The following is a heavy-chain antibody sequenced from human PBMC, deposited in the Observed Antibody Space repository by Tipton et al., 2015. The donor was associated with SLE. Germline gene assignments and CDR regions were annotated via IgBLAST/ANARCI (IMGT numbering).Heavy chain of an antibody. CDR1: GFPFASYW. J-gene: IGHJ3*01. Sequence: SLRLSCAASGFPFASYWLAWVRQAPGKGMEWVANINPAGTEKNYVESVKGRFTISRDNAKSSVYLQMNSLRADDTALYYCAREAHTFEFWGQGTMVSVSS. CDR2: INPAGTEK. CDR3: AREAHTFEF. V-gene: IGHV3-7*01.